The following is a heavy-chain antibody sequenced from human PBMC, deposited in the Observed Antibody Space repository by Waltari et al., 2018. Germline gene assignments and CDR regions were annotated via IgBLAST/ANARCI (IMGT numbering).Heavy chain of an antibody. J-gene: IGHJ4*02. CDR3: ATDLKGRVGATFNY. CDR1: GYTLTELS. CDR2: FDHEDGET. D-gene: IGHD1-26*01. Sequence: QVQLVQSGAEVKKPGASVKVSCKVSGYTLTELSMHWVRQAPGKGLEWMGGFDHEDGETIYAQKFQGRVTMTEDTSTDTAYMERSSLRSEDTAVYYCATDLKGRVGATFNYWGQGTLVTVSS. V-gene: IGHV1-24*01.